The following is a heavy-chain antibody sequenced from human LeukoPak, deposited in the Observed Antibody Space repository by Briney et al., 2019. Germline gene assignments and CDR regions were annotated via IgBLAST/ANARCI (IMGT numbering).Heavy chain of an antibody. V-gene: IGHV4-59*01. Sequence: PSETLSLTCTVSGGSISSYYWSWIRQPPGKGLEWIGYIYYSGSTNYNPSLKSRVTISVDTSKNQFSLKLSSVTAADPAVCYCARSSRNWFDPWGQGTLVTVSS. D-gene: IGHD6-13*01. CDR3: ARSSRNWFDP. J-gene: IGHJ5*02. CDR2: IYYSGST. CDR1: GGSISSYY.